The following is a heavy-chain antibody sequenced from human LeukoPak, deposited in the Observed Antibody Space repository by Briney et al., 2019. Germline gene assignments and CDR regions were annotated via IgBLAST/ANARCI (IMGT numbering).Heavy chain of an antibody. CDR1: GYTFNTYD. CDR2: MNVNSGNT. J-gene: IGHJ6*03. V-gene: IGHV1-8*01. CDR3: ARGPVATSFVEVTYPDYYYYYMDV. Sequence: ASVKVSCKASGYTFNTYDINWVRRATGQGLEWMGWMNVNSGNTAHAQNFQGRVTMTKNTSVSTAYMELSSLTSEDTAVYYCARGPVATSFVEVTYPDYYYYYMDVWGTGTTVTVSS. D-gene: IGHD1-1*01.